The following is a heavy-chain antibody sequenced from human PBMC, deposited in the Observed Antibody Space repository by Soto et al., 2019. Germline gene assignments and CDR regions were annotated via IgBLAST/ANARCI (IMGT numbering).Heavy chain of an antibody. V-gene: IGHV2-5*02. CDR1: GFSFSSIGEG. CDR3: VQSRCGGDCLQSYSSHSYYGLDV. Sequence: QITLKESGPTLVKPTQTLTLTCTFPGFSFSSIGEGVGWIRQPPGKALEWLALIYWDDDKRYSPSLKSRLTITKDTSKNQVVLTMNNMDPVDTDTYYCVQSRCGGDCLQSYSSHSYYGLDVWGQGTTVTVSS. CDR2: IYWDDDK. J-gene: IGHJ6*02. D-gene: IGHD2-21*02.